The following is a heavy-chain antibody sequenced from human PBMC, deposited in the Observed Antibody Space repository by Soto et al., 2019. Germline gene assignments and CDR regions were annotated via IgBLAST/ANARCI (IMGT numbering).Heavy chain of an antibody. V-gene: IGHV1-18*01. D-gene: IGHD6-19*01. CDR3: ARDGYSSGWYGGDYYYYMDV. J-gene: IGHJ6*03. Sequence: ASVKVSCKASGYTFTSYGISWVRQAPGQGLEWMGWISAYNGNTNYAQKLQGRVTMTTDTSTSTAYMELRSLRSDDTAVYYCARDGYSSGWYGGDYYYYMDVWGKGTTVTVSS. CDR2: ISAYNGNT. CDR1: GYTFTSYG.